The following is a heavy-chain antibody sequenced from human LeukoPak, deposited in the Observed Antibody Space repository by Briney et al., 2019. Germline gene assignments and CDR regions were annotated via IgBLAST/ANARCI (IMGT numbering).Heavy chain of an antibody. D-gene: IGHD2-2*01. CDR3: AKDSHCSSTSCYGGLKY. J-gene: IGHJ4*02. V-gene: IGHV3-30*02. Sequence: XXXYGXXWVRXXPXXXLXXXXXXXYDGSNKYYADSVKARFTISRDNSKNTLYLQMNSLRAEDTAVYYCAKDSHCSSTSCYGGLKYWGQGTLVTVSS. CDR1: XXXYG. CDR2: XXYDGSNK.